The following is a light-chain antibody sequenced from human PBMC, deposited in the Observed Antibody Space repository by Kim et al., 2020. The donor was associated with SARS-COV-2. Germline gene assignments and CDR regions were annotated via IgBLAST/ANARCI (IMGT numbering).Light chain of an antibody. Sequence: SLSPGERATRSCRASQSVGNYLAWYQQKPGQAPRLLIYDASNRATGIPARFSGSGSGTDFTLTVSSLEPEDFAVYYCQQRSFLITFGQGTRLEIK. CDR1: QSVGNY. CDR3: QQRSFLIT. J-gene: IGKJ5*01. CDR2: DAS. V-gene: IGKV3-11*01.